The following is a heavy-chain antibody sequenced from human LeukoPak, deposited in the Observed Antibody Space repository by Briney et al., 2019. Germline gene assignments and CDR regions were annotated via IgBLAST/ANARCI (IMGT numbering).Heavy chain of an antibody. CDR2: IYPGGSDT. J-gene: IGHJ2*01. CDR1: GYIFTSYW. V-gene: IGHV5-51*01. CDR3: ARREENWYFDL. Sequence: GESLQISFKGSGYIFTSYWIGWVRPMPGKGLAWMGIIYPGGSDTRYSPSFQGQFTISADKSISPPYLQWSSRKAPDTAMYYCARREENWYFDLWGRGTLVTVSS.